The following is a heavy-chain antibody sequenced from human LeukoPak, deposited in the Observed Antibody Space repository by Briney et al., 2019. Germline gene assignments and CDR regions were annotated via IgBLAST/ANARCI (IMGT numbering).Heavy chain of an antibody. J-gene: IGHJ3*02. CDR1: GFTFSSYA. CDR3: AMDYDLQLGAFDI. D-gene: IGHD3-3*01. CDR2: ISGSGGST. V-gene: IGHV3-23*01. Sequence: GGSLRLSCAASGFTFSSYAMSWVRQAPGKGLEWVSAISGSGGSTYYADSVKGRFTISRDNSKNTLYLQMNSLRAEDTAVYYCAMDYDLQLGAFDIWGQGTMVTVSS.